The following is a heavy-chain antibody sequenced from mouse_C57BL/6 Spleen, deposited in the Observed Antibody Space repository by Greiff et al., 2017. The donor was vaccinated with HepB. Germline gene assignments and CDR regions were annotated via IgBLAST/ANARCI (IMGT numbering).Heavy chain of an antibody. CDR3: ARGLYDYHWYFDV. CDR2: INPSSGYT. J-gene: IGHJ1*03. D-gene: IGHD2-4*01. CDR1: GYTFTSYW. Sequence: VQLQQSGAELAKPGASVKLSCKASGYTFTSYWMHWVKQRPGQGLEWIGYINPSSGYTKYNQKYKDKATLTADKSSSTAYMQLSSLTYEDSAVYYCARGLYDYHWYFDVWGTRTTVTVSS. V-gene: IGHV1-7*01.